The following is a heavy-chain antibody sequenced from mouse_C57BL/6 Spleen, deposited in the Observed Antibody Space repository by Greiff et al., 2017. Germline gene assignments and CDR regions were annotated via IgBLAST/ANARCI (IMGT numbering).Heavy chain of an antibody. V-gene: IGHV1-52*01. CDR3: ARDTTVVDDAMDD. D-gene: IGHD1-1*01. J-gene: IGHJ4*01. CDR2: IDPSDSET. CDR1: GYTFTSYW. Sequence: QVQLQQPGAELVRPGSSVKLSCKASGYTFTSYWMHWVKQRPIQGLEWIGNIDPSDSETHYNQKFKDKATLTVDKSSSTAYMQLSSLTSEDSAVYYCARDTTVVDDAMDDWGQGTSVTVSS.